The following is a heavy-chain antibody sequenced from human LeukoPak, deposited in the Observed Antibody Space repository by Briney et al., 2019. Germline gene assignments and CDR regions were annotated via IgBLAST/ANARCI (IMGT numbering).Heavy chain of an antibody. CDR1: VFTFTDYG. V-gene: IGHV3-30*18. J-gene: IGHJ4*02. CDR3: AKDLYTSGGILDY. D-gene: IGHD2-2*02. CDR2: ISYVESET. Sequence: GGSLRLSCEASVFTFTDYGMHWVRQAPGKGLEWLAVISYVESETYYADSVKGRFTISRDNSKNMVYLRMNSLRVEDTAFYYCAKDLYTSGGILDYWGQGTLVTVSS.